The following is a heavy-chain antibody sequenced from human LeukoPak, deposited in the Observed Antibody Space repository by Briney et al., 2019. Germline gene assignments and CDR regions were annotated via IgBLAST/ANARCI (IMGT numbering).Heavy chain of an antibody. V-gene: IGHV3-23*01. Sequence: PGGSLRLSCVGSGFTFSNYAMTWVRQAPGKGLEWVSALRNSGSSPYYADSVKGRFTISRDNSQNTLYLQMNSLRAEDTAVYYCAKTGGATNFDPLDSWGQGTLVFVSS. CDR3: AKTGGATNFDPLDS. D-gene: IGHD1-26*01. CDR2: LRNSGSSP. CDR1: GFTFSNYA. J-gene: IGHJ4*02.